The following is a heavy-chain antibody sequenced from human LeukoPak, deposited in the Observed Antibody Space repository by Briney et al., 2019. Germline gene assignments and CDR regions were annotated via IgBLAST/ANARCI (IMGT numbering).Heavy chain of an antibody. J-gene: IGHJ4*02. D-gene: IGHD2-15*01. V-gene: IGHV3-30*02. CDR1: GFTFSSYG. CDR2: IRYDGSNK. Sequence: GGSLRLSCAASGFTFSSYGMRWVRQAPGKGLEWVAFIRYDGSNKYYADSVKGRFTISRDNSKNTLYLQMNSLRAEDTAVYYCAKSARRYCSGGSCYYFDYWGQGTLVTVSS. CDR3: AKSARRYCSGGSCYYFDY.